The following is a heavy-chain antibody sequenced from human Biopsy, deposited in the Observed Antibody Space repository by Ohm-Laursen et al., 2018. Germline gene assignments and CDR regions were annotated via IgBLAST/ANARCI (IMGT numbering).Heavy chain of an antibody. Sequence: SLRLSCTASGFTFNVYSIVWVRQAPGRGLEWVSIIGVDGRTIYYADSVKGRFTISRDNSKNTLYLQMNSLRADDTAVYYCAKSGIGTVTRHFDLWGQGTLVTVSS. CDR3: AKSGIGTVTRHFDL. CDR1: GFTFNVYS. V-gene: IGHV3-23*01. J-gene: IGHJ4*02. CDR2: IGVDGRTI. D-gene: IGHD4-17*01.